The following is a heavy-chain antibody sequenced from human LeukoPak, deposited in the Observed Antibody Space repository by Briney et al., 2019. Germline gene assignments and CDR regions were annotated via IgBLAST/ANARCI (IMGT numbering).Heavy chain of an antibody. CDR3: AKDGCSTNNCRQCHGYYYYMDV. V-gene: IGHV3-30*02. J-gene: IGHJ6*03. Sequence: GGSLRLSCAASGFTFSSYGMHWVRQAPGKGLEWVAFIRYDGSNKYYADSVKGRFTISRDNSKNTLYLQVNSLRAEDAAVYYCAKDGCSTNNCRQCHGYYYYMDVWGKGTTVTVSS. D-gene: IGHD2-2*01. CDR1: GFTFSSYG. CDR2: IRYDGSNK.